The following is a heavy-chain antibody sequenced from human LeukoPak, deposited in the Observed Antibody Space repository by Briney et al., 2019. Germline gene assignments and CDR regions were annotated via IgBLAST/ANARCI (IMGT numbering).Heavy chain of an antibody. Sequence: PGRSLRLSCAASGFTFSSYGMHWVRQAPGKGLEWVAVISYDGSNKYYADSVKGRFTISRDNSKNTLYLQMNSLRAEDTAVYYCAKGPGVTHYYYYYMDVWGKGTTVTVSS. J-gene: IGHJ6*03. CDR2: ISYDGSNK. CDR1: GFTFSSYG. V-gene: IGHV3-30*18. CDR3: AKGPGVTHYYYYYMDV. D-gene: IGHD4-23*01.